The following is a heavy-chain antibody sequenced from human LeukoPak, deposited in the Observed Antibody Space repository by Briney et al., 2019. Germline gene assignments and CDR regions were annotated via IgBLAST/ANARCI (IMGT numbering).Heavy chain of an antibody. CDR2: IIPILGIA. D-gene: IGHD3-10*01. V-gene: IGHV1-69*04. J-gene: IGHJ4*02. CDR1: GGTFSSYA. Sequence: GASVKVSCKASGGTFSSYAISWVRQAPGQGLEWMGRIIPILGIANYAQKFQGRVTITADKSTSTAYMELSSLRSEDTAVYYCVRDSNYYGSGSYLADYWGQGTLVTVSS. CDR3: VRDSNYYGSGSYLADY.